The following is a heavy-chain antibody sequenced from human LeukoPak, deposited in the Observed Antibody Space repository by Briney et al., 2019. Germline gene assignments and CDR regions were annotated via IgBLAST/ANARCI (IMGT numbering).Heavy chain of an antibody. CDR1: GGTFSSYA. CDR3: ARGCSSTSCNGGFDY. D-gene: IGHD2-2*01. CDR2: IIPIFGTA. V-gene: IGHV1-69*06. J-gene: IGHJ4*02. Sequence: SVKVSCKASGGTFSSYAISWVRQAPGQGLERMGGIIPIFGTANYAQKFQGRVTITADKSTSTAYMELSSLRSEDTAVYYCARGCSSTSCNGGFDYWGQGTLVTVSS.